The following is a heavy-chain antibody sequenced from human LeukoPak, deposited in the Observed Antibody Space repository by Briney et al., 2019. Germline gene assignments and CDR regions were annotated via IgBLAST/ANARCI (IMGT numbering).Heavy chain of an antibody. CDR3: ARDLGSIFGVVTPNWFDP. CDR1: GYTFTNYY. D-gene: IGHD3-3*01. J-gene: IGHJ5*02. CDR2: LHPTSGGT. Sequence: ASVKVSCKGSGYTFTNYYMHWLRQAPGQGLEWMGWLHPTSGGTNYAQKFHDRVTMTRDTSISTAYMELSRLRSDDTAVYYCARDLGSIFGVVTPNWFDPWGQGTLVTVSS. V-gene: IGHV1-2*02.